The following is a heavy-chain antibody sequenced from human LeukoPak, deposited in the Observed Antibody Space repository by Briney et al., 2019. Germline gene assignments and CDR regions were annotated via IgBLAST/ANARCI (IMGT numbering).Heavy chain of an antibody. CDR3: ARRVSATRVPQQTLAKYWYFDI. D-gene: IGHD1-26*01. CDR2: IYYSGST. V-gene: IGHV4-59*08. Sequence: SETLSLTCAVYGGSFSGYYWSSIRQPPGKGLEWIGYIYYSGSTNYNPSLKSRVTISVDTSKNQFSLKLSSVTAADTAVYYCARRVSATRVPQQTLAKYWYFDIWGRGTLVTVSS. J-gene: IGHJ2*01. CDR1: GGSFSGYY.